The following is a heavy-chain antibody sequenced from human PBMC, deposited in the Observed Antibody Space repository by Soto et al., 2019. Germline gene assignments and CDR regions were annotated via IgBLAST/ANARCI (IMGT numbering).Heavy chain of an antibody. Sequence: SETLSLTCTVSGGSISSGGYYWSWIRQHPGKGLEWIGYIYHSGTTYYNPSLKSRVTISVDTSKNQFSLKLTSVTAADTAVYYCARDRWFDPWGQGTLVTVSS. J-gene: IGHJ5*02. V-gene: IGHV4-31*03. CDR3: ARDRWFDP. CDR2: IYHSGTT. CDR1: GGSISSGGYY.